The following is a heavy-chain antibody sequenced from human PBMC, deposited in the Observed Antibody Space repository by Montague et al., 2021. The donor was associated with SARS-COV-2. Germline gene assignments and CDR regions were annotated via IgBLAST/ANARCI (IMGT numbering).Heavy chain of an antibody. J-gene: IGHJ4*02. V-gene: IGHV6-1*01. Sequence: CAISGDSVSSTSAAWNWIRQSPSRGLEWLGRTYFTSKWSSVYALPVKSRLIISPDTSKNQFSLRLMSVTPDDTAVYYCARAYCSSTSCYPIDYWSQGTLVTVSS. CDR2: TYFTSKWSS. D-gene: IGHD2-2*01. CDR1: GDSVSSTSAA. CDR3: ARAYCSSTSCYPIDY.